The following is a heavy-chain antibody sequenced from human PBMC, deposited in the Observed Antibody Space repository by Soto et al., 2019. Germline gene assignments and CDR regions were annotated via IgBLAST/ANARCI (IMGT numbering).Heavy chain of an antibody. V-gene: IGHV4-39*01. CDR2: IYYSGST. D-gene: IGHD7-27*01. CDR1: AGSISSSSFY. J-gene: IGHJ6*02. CDR3: VRRNWGGYYYGMDV. Sequence: SETMSLPWTLSAGSISSSSFYWGWIRQPAGKGLEGIGSIYYSGSTYYNPSLKSRVTISVDTSKNQFSLKLSSVTAADTAVYYCVRRNWGGYYYGMDVWGQGTTVTVSS.